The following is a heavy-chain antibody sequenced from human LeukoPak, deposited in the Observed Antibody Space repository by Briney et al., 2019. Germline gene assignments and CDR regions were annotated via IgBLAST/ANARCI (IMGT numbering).Heavy chain of an antibody. V-gene: IGHV3-30*18. CDR3: AKGGYCSATRCYVGKGMDD. Sequence: GRSLRLSCAASGFTFDTYGMHWVRQAPGKGLEWVAAISHDGVDKYYADSVKGRFTISRDNSKNTVSLQVNSLRAEDTAAYYCAKGGYCSATRCYVGKGMDDWGQGTLVTVSS. J-gene: IGHJ4*02. CDR1: GFTFDTYG. D-gene: IGHD2-2*01. CDR2: ISHDGVDK.